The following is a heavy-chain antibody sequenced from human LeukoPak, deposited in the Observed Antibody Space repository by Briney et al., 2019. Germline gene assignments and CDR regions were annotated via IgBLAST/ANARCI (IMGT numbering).Heavy chain of an antibody. J-gene: IGHJ2*01. V-gene: IGHV4-59*01. CDR3: AREAYGDYVSGWYFDL. CDR2: IYYSGST. CDR1: GGSISSYY. D-gene: IGHD4-17*01. Sequence: SETLSLTCTVSGGSISSYYWSWIRQPPGKGLEWIGYIYYSGSTNYNPSLTSRVTRPVDTSKNQFSLKLSSVTAADTAVYYCAREAYGDYVSGWYFDLWGRGTLVTVSS.